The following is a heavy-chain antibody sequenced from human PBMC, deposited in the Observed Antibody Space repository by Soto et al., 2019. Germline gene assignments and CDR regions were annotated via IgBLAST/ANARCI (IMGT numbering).Heavy chain of an antibody. J-gene: IGHJ6*02. CDR1: GGSFSGYY. CDR2: INHSGST. D-gene: IGHD6-6*01. Sequence: SETLSLTCTVYGGSFSGYYWNWIRQPPGKGLEWIGEINHSGSTNFNPSLKSRVTISVDTSKNQFSPKLNSVTAADTAVYYCAGSIAGRRPYFYYYHGMDAWGQGTSVTVSS. CDR3: AGSIAGRRPYFYYYHGMDA. V-gene: IGHV4-34*01.